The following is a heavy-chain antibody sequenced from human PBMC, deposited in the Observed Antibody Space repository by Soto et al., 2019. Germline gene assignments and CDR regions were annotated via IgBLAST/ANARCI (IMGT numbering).Heavy chain of an antibody. D-gene: IGHD3-3*01. J-gene: IGHJ5*01. V-gene: IGHV3-23*01. CDR3: AKEKNFWSGTTAFDS. CDR2: ISGSGGST. Sequence: EVQMLESGGDLVQPGGSLRLSCADSSFTFNMSAMSWVRQAPGKGLEWVSGISGSGGSTYYTDSVKGRFTISRDNSKNTLCLQMDRLGAEDTAVYYCAKEKNFWSGTTAFDSWGQGTLVTVSS. CDR1: SFTFNMSA.